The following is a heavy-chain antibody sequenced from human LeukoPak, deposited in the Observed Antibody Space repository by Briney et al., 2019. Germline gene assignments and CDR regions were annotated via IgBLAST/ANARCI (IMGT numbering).Heavy chain of an antibody. CDR3: ATATRGNYYYTDV. CDR1: GGSISSSTYY. D-gene: IGHD2-15*01. CDR2: IYYSGST. J-gene: IGHJ6*03. Sequence: PSETLSLTCTVSGGSISSSTYYWGWIRQPPGKGLEWIGTIYYSGSTYYNPSLKSRVTISVDTSKNQFSLKLSSVTAADTAVYYCATATRGNYYYTDVWGKGTTVTVSS. V-gene: IGHV4-39*07.